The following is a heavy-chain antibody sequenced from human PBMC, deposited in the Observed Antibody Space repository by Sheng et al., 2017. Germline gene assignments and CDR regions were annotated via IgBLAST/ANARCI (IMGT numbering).Heavy chain of an antibody. CDR2: IYYSGST. Sequence: QVQLQESGPGLVKPSQTLSLTCTVSGGSISSGGYYWSWIRQHPGKGLEWIGYIYYSGSTYYNPSLKSLVTISVDTSKNQFSLKLSSVTAADTAVYYCARAEVGYCSSTSCYRHQPLWFDPWGQGTLVT. J-gene: IGHJ5*02. CDR1: GGSISSGGYY. CDR3: ARAEVGYCSSTSCYRHQPLWFDP. D-gene: IGHD2-2*01. V-gene: IGHV4-31*01.